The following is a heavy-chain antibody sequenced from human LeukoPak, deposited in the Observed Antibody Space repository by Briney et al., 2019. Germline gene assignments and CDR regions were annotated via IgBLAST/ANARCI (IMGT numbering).Heavy chain of an antibody. CDR2: IYYSGST. J-gene: IGHJ2*01. D-gene: IGHD2-21*02. Sequence: PSETLSLTCIVSGGSISSSRFYWGWIRQPPGKGLEWIGTIYYSGSTYYNPSLKSRVTISADTSKNQFSLNLSSVTAADTGVYYCARHVSSDLRIVVVTSDWYFDRGGRGTLVTVSS. V-gene: IGHV4-39*01. CDR3: ARHVSSDLRIVVVTSDWYFDR. CDR1: GGSISSSRFY.